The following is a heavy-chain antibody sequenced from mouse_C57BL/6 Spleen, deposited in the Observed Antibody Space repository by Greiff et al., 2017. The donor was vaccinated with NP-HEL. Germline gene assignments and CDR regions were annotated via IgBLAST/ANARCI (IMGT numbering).Heavy chain of an antibody. Sequence: EVKLVESGGGLVKPGGSLKLSCAASGFTFSSYAMSWVRQTPEKRLEWVATISDGGSYTYYPDNVKGRFTISRDNAKNNLYLQMSHLKSEDTAMYYCAREDSDYWGQGTLVTVSA. J-gene: IGHJ3*01. CDR1: GFTFSSYA. CDR3: AREDSDY. CDR2: ISDGGSYT. V-gene: IGHV5-4*01.